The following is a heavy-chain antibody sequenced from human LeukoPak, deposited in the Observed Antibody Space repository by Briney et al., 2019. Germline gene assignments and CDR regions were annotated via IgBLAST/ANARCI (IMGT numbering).Heavy chain of an antibody. CDR1: GFTFSSYA. D-gene: IGHD2/OR15-2a*01. Sequence: GGSLRLSCAASGFTFSSYAMSWVRQAPGKGLEWVSTISGSGGSTYYADSVKGRFTISRDNAKNSLYLQMNSLRAEDTAVYYCARDSSTDYYYYNMDVWGKGTTVTVSS. V-gene: IGHV3-23*01. CDR3: ARDSSTDYYYYNMDV. CDR2: ISGSGGST. J-gene: IGHJ6*03.